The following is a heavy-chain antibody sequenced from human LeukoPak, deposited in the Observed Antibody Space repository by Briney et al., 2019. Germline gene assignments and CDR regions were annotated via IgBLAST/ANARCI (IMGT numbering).Heavy chain of an antibody. V-gene: IGHV3-30*04. CDR3: ASTYSSGWYLYYFDY. CDR2: ISYDGSNK. D-gene: IGHD6-19*01. Sequence: GGSLRLSCAASGFTFSSYAMHWVRQAPGKGLEWVAVISYDGSNKYYADSVKGRFTISRDNSKNTLYLQMNSLRGEDTAVYYCASTYSSGWYLYYFDYWGQETLVTVSS. CDR1: GFTFSSYA. J-gene: IGHJ4*02.